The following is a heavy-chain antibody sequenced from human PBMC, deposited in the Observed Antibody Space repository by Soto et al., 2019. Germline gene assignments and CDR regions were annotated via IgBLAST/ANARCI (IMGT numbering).Heavy chain of an antibody. D-gene: IGHD6-19*01. CDR1: GYTFTGYY. V-gene: IGHV1-2*04. CDR3: ARELYSSGHDY. J-gene: IGHJ4*02. Sequence: ASVKVSCKASGYTFTGYYIHWVRQAPGQGLEWMGWINPNSGGTNYAQKFQGWVTMTRDTSISTAYMELSRLRSDDTAVYYCARELYSSGHDYWGQGTLVTVSS. CDR2: INPNSGGT.